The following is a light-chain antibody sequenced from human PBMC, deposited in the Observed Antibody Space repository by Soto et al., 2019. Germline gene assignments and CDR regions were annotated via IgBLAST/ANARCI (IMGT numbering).Light chain of an antibody. Sequence: DVRLTQSPSSLSVSVGDRVSISCRASQSVSFFLSWYQQRPGRAPKLLIYGASNLASGVPPRFSGSRSGTDFTLVIDNLQREDLGTYYCQQSYSTFWTFGQGTKAEIE. CDR1: QSVSFF. CDR2: GAS. CDR3: QQSYSTFWT. V-gene: IGKV1-39*01. J-gene: IGKJ1*01.